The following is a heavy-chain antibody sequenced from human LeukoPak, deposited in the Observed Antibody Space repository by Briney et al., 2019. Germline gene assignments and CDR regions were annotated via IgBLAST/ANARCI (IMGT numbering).Heavy chain of an antibody. CDR2: IRYDGSNK. J-gene: IGHJ6*02. Sequence: GGSLRLSCAASGFTFSSYGMHWVRQAPGKGLEWVAFIRYDGSNKYYADSVKGRFTISRDNSKNTLYLQMNSLRAEDTAVYYCAREGVYSSSSGRHYYYYYGMDVWGQGTTVTVSS. CDR3: AREGVYSSSSGRHYYYYYGMDV. V-gene: IGHV3-30*02. CDR1: GFTFSSYG. D-gene: IGHD6-13*01.